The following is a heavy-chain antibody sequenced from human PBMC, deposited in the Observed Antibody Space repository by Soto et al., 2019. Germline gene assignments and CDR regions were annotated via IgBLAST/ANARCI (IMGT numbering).Heavy chain of an antibody. CDR3: AKCMTTVTTSPFDI. D-gene: IGHD4-17*01. CDR1: GFTFSSYA. CDR2: ISGSGGGT. V-gene: IGHV3-23*01. Sequence: EVQLLESGGGLVQPGGSLRLSCAASGFTFSSYAMSWVRQAPGKGLEWVSAISGSGGGTYYADSVKGRSTISRDNSTNPLYLQMNSLRAQDTAVYYCAKCMTTVTTSPFDIWGQGPMVTVSS. J-gene: IGHJ3*02.